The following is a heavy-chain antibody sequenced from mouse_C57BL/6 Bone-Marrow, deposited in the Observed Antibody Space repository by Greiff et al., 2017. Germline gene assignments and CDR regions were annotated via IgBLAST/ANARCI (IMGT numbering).Heavy chain of an antibody. CDR2: INPNNGGT. J-gene: IGHJ4*01. CDR3: ARRGTPYAMDY. Sequence: EVQLQQSGPELVKPGASVKIPCKASGYTFTDYYIDWVKQSHGKSLELIGDINPNNGGTIYYQMFKGTATLTVDQSSSTAYMELRSMTSEDTALYYRARRGTPYAMDYWGQGTSVTVSS. D-gene: IGHD3-3*01. V-gene: IGHV1-18*01. CDR1: GYTFTDYY.